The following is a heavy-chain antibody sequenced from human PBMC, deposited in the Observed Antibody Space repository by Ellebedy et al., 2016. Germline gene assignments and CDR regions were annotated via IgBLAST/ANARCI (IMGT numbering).Heavy chain of an antibody. CDR1: GYTFTSYD. CDR2: MDPNSGNT. CDR3: ARLLWYGIAVNGMDV. J-gene: IGHJ6*02. Sequence: ASVKVSCXASGYTFTSYDINWVRQATRQGLEWMGWMDPNSGNTGYAQKFQGRVTMTRNTSISTAYMELSSLRSEDTAVYYCARLLWYGIAVNGMDVWGQGTTVTVSS. V-gene: IGHV1-8*01. D-gene: IGHD2-21*01.